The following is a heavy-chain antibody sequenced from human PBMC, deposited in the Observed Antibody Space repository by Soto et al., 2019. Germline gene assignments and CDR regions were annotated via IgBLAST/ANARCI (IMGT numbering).Heavy chain of an antibody. Sequence: QVQLQESGPGLVKPSQTLSLTCTVSGGSISSGGYYWSWIRQHPGKGLEWIGYIYYSGSTYYNPSLTGQVTISVDTSKNQFSLKLSSVTAADTAVYYCASLAADDAFDIWGQGTMVTVSS. V-gene: IGHV4-31*01. CDR1: GGSISSGGYY. J-gene: IGHJ3*02. CDR2: IYYSGST. CDR3: ASLAADDAFDI. D-gene: IGHD6-13*01.